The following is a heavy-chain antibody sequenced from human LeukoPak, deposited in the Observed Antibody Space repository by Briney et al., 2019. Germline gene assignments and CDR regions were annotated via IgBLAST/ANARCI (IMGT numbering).Heavy chain of an antibody. CDR3: TTDQPIHPTYYDFWSGYYFDRPFDY. J-gene: IGHJ4*02. CDR1: GFTFSNAW. V-gene: IGHV3-15*01. D-gene: IGHD3-3*01. CDR2: IKSKTDGGTT. Sequence: PGGSLRLSCAASGFTFSNAWMSWVRQAPGKGLEWVGRIKSKTDGGTTDYAAPVKGRFTISRDDSKNTLYLQMNSLKTEDTAVYYCTTDQPIHPTYYDFWSGYYFDRPFDYWGQGTLVTVSS.